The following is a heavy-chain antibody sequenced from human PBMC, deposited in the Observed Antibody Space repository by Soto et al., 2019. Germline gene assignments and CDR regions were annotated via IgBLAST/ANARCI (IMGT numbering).Heavy chain of an antibody. V-gene: IGHV4-39*01. CDR2: IYYSGST. Sequence: PSETLSLTCTVSGGSISSSSYYWGWIRQPPGKGLEWIGSIYYSGSTHYNPSLKSRVTISVDTSKNQFSLKLSSVTAADTAVYYCASGGYSYGKGGFDYWGQGTLVTVS. CDR1: GGSISSSSYY. J-gene: IGHJ4*02. CDR3: ASGGYSYGKGGFDY. D-gene: IGHD5-18*01.